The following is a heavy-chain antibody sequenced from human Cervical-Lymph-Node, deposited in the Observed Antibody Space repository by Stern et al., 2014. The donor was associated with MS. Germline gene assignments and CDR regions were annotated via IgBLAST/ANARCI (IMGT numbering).Heavy chain of an antibody. CDR1: GFTFSSYG. V-gene: IGHV3-30*18. Sequence: VQLVESGGGVVQPGRSLRLSCAASGFTFSSYGMHWVRQAPGKGLEWVAVISYDGSNKYYADSVKGRFTISRDNSKNTLYLQMNSLRAEDTAVYYCAKEGCSSTSCYLGVDYWGQGTLVTVSS. CDR3: AKEGCSSTSCYLGVDY. CDR2: ISYDGSNK. J-gene: IGHJ4*02. D-gene: IGHD2-2*01.